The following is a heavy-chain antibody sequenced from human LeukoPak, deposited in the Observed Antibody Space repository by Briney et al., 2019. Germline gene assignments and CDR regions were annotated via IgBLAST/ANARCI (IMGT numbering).Heavy chain of an antibody. Sequence: GASVKVSCKASGGTFSSYAISWVRQAPGQGLEGMGWISAYNGNTNYAQKLQGRVTMTTDTSTSAAYMELRSLRSDDTAVYYCARTGYSSSWYDTDYWGQGTLVTVSS. D-gene: IGHD6-13*01. V-gene: IGHV1-18*01. J-gene: IGHJ4*02. CDR2: ISAYNGNT. CDR3: ARTGYSSSWYDTDY. CDR1: GGTFSSYA.